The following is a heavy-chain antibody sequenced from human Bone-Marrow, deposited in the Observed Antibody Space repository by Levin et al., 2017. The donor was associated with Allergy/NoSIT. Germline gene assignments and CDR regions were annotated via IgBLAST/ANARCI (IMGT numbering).Heavy chain of an antibody. CDR3: ARVRFPGYHGSGSYYNEYYCDS. J-gene: IGHJ4*02. D-gene: IGHD3-10*01. Sequence: PGGSLRLSCAASGFTVSGYYLSWVRQAPGKGLEWVSTIYDAGRTYYADSVKGRFTISRDNSKDTLYLQMNSLRADDTAVYYCARVRFPGYHGSGSYYNEYYCDSWGQGTLVTVSS. V-gene: IGHV3-53*01. CDR1: GFTVSGYY. CDR2: IYDAGRT.